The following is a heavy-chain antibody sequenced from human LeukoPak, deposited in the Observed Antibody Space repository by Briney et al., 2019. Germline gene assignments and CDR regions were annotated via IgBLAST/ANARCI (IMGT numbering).Heavy chain of an antibody. J-gene: IGHJ4*02. V-gene: IGHV4-59*08. CDR1: GGSISSYY. CDR3: ARGIAAAGNGYFDY. CDR2: IYYSGST. D-gene: IGHD6-13*01. Sequence: SETLSLTCTVSGGSISSYYWSWIRQPPGKGLEWIGYIYYSGSTNYNPSLKSRVTISVDTSKNQFSLKLSSVTAADTAVYYCARGIAAAGNGYFDYWGQGTLATVSS.